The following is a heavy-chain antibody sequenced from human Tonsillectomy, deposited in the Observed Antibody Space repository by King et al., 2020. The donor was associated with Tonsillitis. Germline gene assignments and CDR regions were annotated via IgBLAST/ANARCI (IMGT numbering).Heavy chain of an antibody. D-gene: IGHD3-22*01. Sequence: VQLVESGGGLVKPGESLRLSCTASGFTFSSHSMNWVRQAPGKGLDWVAFISGSSMYRSYAYSVKGLFTISRVNDKNSLYLQINSLRVEDKAVYYCAREGDHYYYGPAGYYYAEHFQHWGQGTLVTVSS. CDR2: ISGSSMYR. CDR1: GFTFSSHS. V-gene: IGHV3-21*01. J-gene: IGHJ1*01. CDR3: AREGDHYYYGPAGYYYAEHFQH.